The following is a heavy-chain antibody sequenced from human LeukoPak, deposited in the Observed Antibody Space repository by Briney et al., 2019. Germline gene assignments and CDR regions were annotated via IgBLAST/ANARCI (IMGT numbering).Heavy chain of an antibody. V-gene: IGHV3-23*01. J-gene: IGHJ4*02. D-gene: IGHD3-22*01. CDR2: ISGSGSNT. CDR1: GFTFSSYA. Sequence: GGSLRLSCAASGFTFSSYAMSWVRQAPGKGLEWVSGISGSGSNTYYADSVKGRFTISRDNSKNTLYLQMNSLRAEDTAAYYCAKGTYDSRGHFDYWGQGALVSVSS. CDR3: AKGTYDSRGHFDY.